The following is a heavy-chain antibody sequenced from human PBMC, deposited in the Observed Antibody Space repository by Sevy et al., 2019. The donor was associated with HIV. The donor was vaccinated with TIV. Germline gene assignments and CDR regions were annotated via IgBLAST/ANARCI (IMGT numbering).Heavy chain of an antibody. CDR1: GFTFSKHW. CDR2: IKQDAGQK. V-gene: IGHV3-7*01. D-gene: IGHD1-7*01. CDR3: ARDDGNYYFHY. J-gene: IGHJ4*02. Sequence: GGSLRLSCAASGFTFSKHWMGWVRQAPGKGLEWVANIKQDAGQKYYLDSVKGRFTISRDNAKNSLYLQMNSLRAEDTAVYFCARDDGNYYFHYWGQGTLVTVSS.